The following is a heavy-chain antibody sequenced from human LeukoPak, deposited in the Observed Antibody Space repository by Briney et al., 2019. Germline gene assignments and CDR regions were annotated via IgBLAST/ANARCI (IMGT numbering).Heavy chain of an antibody. CDR2: IYYSGST. J-gene: IGHJ4*02. Sequence: SETLSLTCTVSGGSINSYYWSWIRQPPGKGLEWIGYIYYSGSTNYNPSLKNRVTISVDTSKNQFSLKLTSVTAADTAVYYCARQKLGSGWYQVLDYWGQGTLVTVSS. CDR1: GGSINSYY. CDR3: ARQKLGSGWYQVLDY. V-gene: IGHV4-59*08. D-gene: IGHD6-19*01.